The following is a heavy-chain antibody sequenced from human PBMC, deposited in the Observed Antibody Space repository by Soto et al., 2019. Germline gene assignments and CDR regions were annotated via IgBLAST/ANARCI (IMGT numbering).Heavy chain of an antibody. J-gene: IGHJ4*02. D-gene: IGHD2-21*02. CDR3: ARSGGVVTAIPAPFDY. CDR1: GFTFSSYG. V-gene: IGHV3-33*01. Sequence: QVQLVESGGGVVQPGRSLRLSCAASGFTFSSYGMHWVRQAQGKGLEWVAVIWYDGSNKYYADAVKGRFTISRDNSKNTLYLQMNSLRTEDTAVYYCARSGGVVTAIPAPFDYWGQGTLVTVSS. CDR2: IWYDGSNK.